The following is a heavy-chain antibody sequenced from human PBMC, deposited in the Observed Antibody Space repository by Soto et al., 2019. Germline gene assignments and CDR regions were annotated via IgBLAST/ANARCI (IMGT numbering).Heavy chain of an antibody. J-gene: IGHJ5*02. D-gene: IGHD3-10*01. CDR3: ARGLVGEENNWFDP. V-gene: IGHV4-30-4*01. CDR2: IYYSGST. Sequence: KPSETLSLTCTVSGGSISSGDYYWSWIRQPPGKGLEWIGYIYYSGSTYYNPSLKSRVTISVDTSKNQFSLKLSSVTAADTAVYDCARGLVGEENNWFDPWGQGALVTVSS. CDR1: GGSISSGDYY.